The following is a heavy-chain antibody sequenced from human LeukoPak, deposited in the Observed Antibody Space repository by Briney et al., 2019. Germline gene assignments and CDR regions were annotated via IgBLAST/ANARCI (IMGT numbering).Heavy chain of an antibody. Sequence: ASVKVSCKASGYTFTGYYMHWVRQAPGQGLEWMGWINPNSGGTNYAQKFQGRVTMTRDTSISTAYMELSRLRSDDTAVYYCARDFEGWNEYYFDYWGQGTLVTVSS. J-gene: IGHJ4*02. D-gene: IGHD1-1*01. CDR2: INPNSGGT. CDR1: GYTFTGYY. CDR3: ARDFEGWNEYYFDY. V-gene: IGHV1-2*02.